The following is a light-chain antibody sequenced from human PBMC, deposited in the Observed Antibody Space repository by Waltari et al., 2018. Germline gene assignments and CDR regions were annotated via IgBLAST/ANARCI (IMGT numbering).Light chain of an antibody. J-gene: IGKJ2*01. Sequence: DIQMTQSPSTLSASVGDRVTITCRASQTIYDWLAWYQQKPGKAPKLLIYGASSLESGVPSRCSGSGSGTEFTLTISSLQPEDFATYYCQQYNRYTFGQGTKLESK. CDR1: QTIYDW. V-gene: IGKV1-5*03. CDR2: GAS. CDR3: QQYNRYT.